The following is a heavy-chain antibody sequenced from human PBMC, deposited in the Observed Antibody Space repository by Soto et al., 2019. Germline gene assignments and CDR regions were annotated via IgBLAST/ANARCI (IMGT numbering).Heavy chain of an antibody. CDR2: IKQDGSEK. V-gene: IGHV3-7*01. D-gene: IGHD3-22*01. J-gene: IGHJ6*03. CDR1: GFTFSSYW. CDR3: ARDGFYELIHYYYYMDV. Sequence: GGPLRLSCAASGFTFSSYWMSWVRQAPGKGLEWVANIKQDGSEKYYVDSVKGRFTISRDNAKNSLYLQMNSLRAEDTAVYYCARDGFYELIHYYYYMDVWGKGTTVTVSS.